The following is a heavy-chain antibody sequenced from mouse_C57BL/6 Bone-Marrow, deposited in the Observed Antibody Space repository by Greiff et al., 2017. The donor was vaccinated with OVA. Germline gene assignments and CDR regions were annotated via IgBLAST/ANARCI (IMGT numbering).Heavy chain of an antibody. CDR1: GYAFSSSW. J-gene: IGHJ4*01. CDR2: IYPGDGDT. CDR3: ASRGLRRRFYAMDY. V-gene: IGHV1-82*01. D-gene: IGHD2-4*01. Sequence: VKLQESGPELVKPGASVKISCKASGYAFSSSWMNWVKQRPGKGLEWIGRIYPGDGDTNYNGKFKGKATLTADKSSSTAYMQLSSLTSEDSAVYFCASRGLRRRFYAMDYWGQGTSVTVSS.